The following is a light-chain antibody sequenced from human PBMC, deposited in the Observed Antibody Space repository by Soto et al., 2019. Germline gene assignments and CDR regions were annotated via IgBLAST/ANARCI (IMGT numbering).Light chain of an antibody. V-gene: IGLV2-23*01. J-gene: IGLJ1*01. CDR2: EGN. CDR1: SSDVGSYNL. CDR3: CSYAGSSTYV. Sequence: QSVLTQPASVSGSPGQSITISCTGTSSDVGSYNLVSWYQQHPGKAPKLMIFEGNKRPSGVSNRFSGSTSGNTASLTISGLQAEDEADYYCCSYAGSSTYVFGTGTKVTVL.